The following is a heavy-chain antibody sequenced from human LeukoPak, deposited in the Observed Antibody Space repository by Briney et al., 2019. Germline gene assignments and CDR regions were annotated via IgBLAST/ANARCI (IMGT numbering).Heavy chain of an antibody. V-gene: IGHV3-48*01. J-gene: IGHJ6*03. CDR1: GFTFSSYS. CDR3: ARDLPLSYGRELHPRGNYMDV. D-gene: IGHD1-26*01. CDR2: ISSSSSTI. Sequence: PGGSLRLSCAASGFTFSSYSMNWVRQAPGKGVEWVSYISSSSSTIYYADSVKGRFTISRDNAKNSLYLQMNSLRAEDTAVYYCARDLPLSYGRELHPRGNYMDVWGKGTTVTVSS.